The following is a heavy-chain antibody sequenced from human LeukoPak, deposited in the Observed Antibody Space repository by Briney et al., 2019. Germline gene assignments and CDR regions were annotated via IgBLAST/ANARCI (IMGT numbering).Heavy chain of an antibody. CDR2: ITLNSGDT. V-gene: IGHV1-2*02. Sequence: ASVKVSCKASGHTFTVYYIHWVRQAPGHGLEWMGWITLNSGDTKYAQKFQGRVTMTSDTSITTAYMELSRLKFDDTAMYYCAREGELGLNDWGQGTLVTVSS. D-gene: IGHD7-27*01. CDR3: AREGELGLND. CDR1: GHTFTVYY. J-gene: IGHJ4*02.